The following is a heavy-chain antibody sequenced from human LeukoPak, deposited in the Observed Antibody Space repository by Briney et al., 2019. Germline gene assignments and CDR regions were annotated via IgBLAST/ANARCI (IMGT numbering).Heavy chain of an antibody. J-gene: IGHJ4*02. V-gene: IGHV4-30-2*01. D-gene: IGHD2-2*01. CDR1: GGSISSGGYY. CDR3: ARALGYCSSTSCSNGDFDY. Sequence: SETLSLTCTVSGGSISSGGYYWSWIRQPPGKGLEWIGYIYHSGSTYYNPSLKSRVTISVDRSKNQFSLKLSSVTAADTAVYYCARALGYCSSTSCSNGDFDYWGQGTLVTVSS. CDR2: IYHSGST.